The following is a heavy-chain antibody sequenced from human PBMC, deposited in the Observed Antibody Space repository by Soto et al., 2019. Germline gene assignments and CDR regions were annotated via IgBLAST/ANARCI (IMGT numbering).Heavy chain of an antibody. V-gene: IGHV2-70*11. CDR2: IDWDDDK. J-gene: IGHJ6*02. CDR3: ARLSTYYDFWSGPKDYYYYGMDV. Sequence: SGPTLVNPTQTLTLTCTFSGFSLSTSGMCVSWIRQPPGKALEWLARIDWDDDKYYSTSLKTRLTISKDTSKNQVVLTMTNMDPVDTATYYCARLSTYYDFWSGPKDYYYYGMDVWGQGTTVTVSS. D-gene: IGHD3-3*01. CDR1: GFSLSTSGMC.